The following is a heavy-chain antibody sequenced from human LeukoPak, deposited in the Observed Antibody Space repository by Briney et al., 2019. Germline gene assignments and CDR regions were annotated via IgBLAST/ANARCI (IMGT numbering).Heavy chain of an antibody. J-gene: IGHJ3*02. Sequence: GGSLRLSCAASGFTFSSYAMSWVRQAPGKGLEWVSSISGSGRDTYSADSVKGRFTISRDSSKNTLYLQMISLRAEDTAVYYCAKALVSGFHAFDTWGQGTMVTVSS. CDR2: ISGSGRDT. CDR1: GFTFSSYA. V-gene: IGHV3-23*01. CDR3: AKALVSGFHAFDT. D-gene: IGHD3-22*01.